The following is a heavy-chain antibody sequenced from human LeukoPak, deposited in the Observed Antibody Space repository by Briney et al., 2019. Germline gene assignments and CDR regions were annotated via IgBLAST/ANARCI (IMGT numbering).Heavy chain of an antibody. J-gene: IGHJ4*02. CDR3: AKGSIVGATLFDY. CDR1: GFTFSSYG. V-gene: IGHV3-30*02. D-gene: IGHD1-26*01. Sequence: GGSLRLSCAASGFTFSSYGMHWVRQAPGKGLEWVAFIRYDGSNKYYADSVKGRFTISRDNSKNTLYLQMSSLRAEDTAVYYCAKGSIVGATLFDYWGQGTLVTVSS. CDR2: IRYDGSNK.